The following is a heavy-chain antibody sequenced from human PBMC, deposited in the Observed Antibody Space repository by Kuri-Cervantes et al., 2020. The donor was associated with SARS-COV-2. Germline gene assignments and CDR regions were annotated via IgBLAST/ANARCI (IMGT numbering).Heavy chain of an antibody. D-gene: IGHD3-3*01. CDR1: AFTFSSYA. V-gene: IGHV3-23*01. Sequence: GGSLRLSCAASAFTFSSYAMSWVRQAPGKGLEWVSAISGSGGSTYYADSVKGRFTISRDNSKNTLYLQMNSLRAEDTAVYYCASARFLEWLSLGVMDVWGKGTTVTVSS. CDR2: ISGSGGST. CDR3: ASARFLEWLSLGVMDV. J-gene: IGHJ6*03.